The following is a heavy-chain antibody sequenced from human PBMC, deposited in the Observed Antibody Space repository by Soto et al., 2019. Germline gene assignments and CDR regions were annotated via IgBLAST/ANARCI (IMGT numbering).Heavy chain of an antibody. CDR1: GGSFSGYY. CDR3: ARGRRYYDSSGYYYINWFDP. J-gene: IGHJ5*02. V-gene: IGHV4-34*01. D-gene: IGHD3-22*01. CDR2: INHSGST. Sequence: SETLSLTCAVYGGSFSGYYWSWIRQPPGKGLEWIGEINHSGSTNYNPSLKSRVTISVGTSKNQFSLKLSSVTAADTAVYYCARGRRYYDSSGYYYINWFDPWGQGTLVTVSS.